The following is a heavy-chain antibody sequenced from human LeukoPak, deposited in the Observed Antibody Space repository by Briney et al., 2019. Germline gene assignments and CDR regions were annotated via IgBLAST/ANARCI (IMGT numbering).Heavy chain of an antibody. CDR2: MNLNSGGT. D-gene: IGHD3-22*01. J-gene: IGHJ4*02. V-gene: IGHV1-2*02. Sequence: ASVKVSCKASGYTFTGYYIHWVRQAPGQGLEWMGWMNLNSGGTDYAQKFQGRVTMTRDTSISTAYMELSRLRSDDTALYYCTRAPSSGPFDYWGQGTLVTVSS. CDR1: GYTFTGYY. CDR3: TRAPSSGPFDY.